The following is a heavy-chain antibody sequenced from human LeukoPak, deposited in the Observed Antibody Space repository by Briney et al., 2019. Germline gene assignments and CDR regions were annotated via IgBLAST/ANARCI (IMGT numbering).Heavy chain of an antibody. CDR3: ASGIAVDGTGGAFDI. CDR2: SNAGNGNT. V-gene: IGHV1-3*01. Sequence: ASVKVSCKASGYTFTSYAMHWVRQAPGQRLEWMGWSNAGNGNTKYSQKFQGRVTITRDTSASTAYMELSSLRSEDTAVYYCASGIAVDGTGGAFDIWGQGTMVTVSS. CDR1: GYTFTSYA. D-gene: IGHD6-19*01. J-gene: IGHJ3*02.